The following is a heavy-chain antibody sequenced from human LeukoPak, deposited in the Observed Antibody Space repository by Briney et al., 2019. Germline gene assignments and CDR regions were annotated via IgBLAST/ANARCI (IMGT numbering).Heavy chain of an antibody. CDR2: ISSSSSYI. Sequence: GGSLRLSCAASGFTFNIYSMNWVRQAPGKGLEWVSSISSSSSYIYYADSVKGRFTISRDNAKNSLYLQMNSLRAEDTAVYYCARGGEIAAAGTPYFDYWGQGTLVTVSS. CDR1: GFTFNIYS. CDR3: ARGGEIAAAGTPYFDY. J-gene: IGHJ4*02. V-gene: IGHV3-21*01. D-gene: IGHD6-13*01.